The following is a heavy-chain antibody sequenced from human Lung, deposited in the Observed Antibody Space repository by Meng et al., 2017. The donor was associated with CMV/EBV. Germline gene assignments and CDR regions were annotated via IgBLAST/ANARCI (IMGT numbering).Heavy chain of an antibody. D-gene: IGHD5-18*01. CDR3: TTDLVDTPTVTYDY. CDR1: LTDGRAW. Sequence: LTDGRAWMGWVGRARGRGLEWVGHIKRTTDGGTTDYAAPVQGRFAISRDDSSNTLYLQMNSLKSEDTAFYYCTTDLVDTPTVTYDYWGQGTLVTVSS. V-gene: IGHV3-15*01. J-gene: IGHJ4*02. CDR2: IKRTTDGGTT.